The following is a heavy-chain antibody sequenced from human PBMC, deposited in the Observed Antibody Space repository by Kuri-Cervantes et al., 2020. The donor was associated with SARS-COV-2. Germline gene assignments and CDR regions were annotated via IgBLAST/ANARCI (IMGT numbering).Heavy chain of an antibody. D-gene: IGHD3-3*01. CDR1: GFTFSSYW. CDR2: INSDGSST. V-gene: IGHV3-74*01. Sequence: GGSLRLSCAASGFTFSSYWMHWVRQAPGKGLVWVSRINSDGSSTSYADSVKGRFTISRDNAKNTLYLQMNSLRAEDTAVYYCASLSNLEWLPPWGQGTLVTVS. CDR3: ASLSNLEWLPP. J-gene: IGHJ5*02.